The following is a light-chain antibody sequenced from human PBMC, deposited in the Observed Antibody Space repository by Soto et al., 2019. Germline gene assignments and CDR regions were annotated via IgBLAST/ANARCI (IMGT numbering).Light chain of an antibody. CDR2: AVS. CDR3: LQYYGYSRT. J-gene: IGKJ1*01. V-gene: IGKV1-17*01. CDR1: QAIRND. Sequence: DIQMTQSPSSLSASVGVRVTITCRASQAIRNDLGWFQHKPGKAPKRLIYAVSTLHSGVPSRFSGSGSGTEFTLTISSLQAEDSATYYCLQYYGYSRTFGQGTKVEIK.